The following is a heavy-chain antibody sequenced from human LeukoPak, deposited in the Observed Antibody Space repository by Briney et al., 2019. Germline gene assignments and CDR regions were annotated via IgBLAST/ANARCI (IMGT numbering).Heavy chain of an antibody. CDR2: ISAYNGNT. Sequence: ASVKVSCKASGYTFTSYGISWVRQAPGQGLEWMGWISAYNGNTNYAQKFQGRVTMTTDTSTSTAYMDLRSLISDDTAVYYCARDYYGGNPDFDYWGQGTLVTVSS. J-gene: IGHJ4*02. V-gene: IGHV1-18*01. D-gene: IGHD4-23*01. CDR1: GYTFTSYG. CDR3: ARDYYGGNPDFDY.